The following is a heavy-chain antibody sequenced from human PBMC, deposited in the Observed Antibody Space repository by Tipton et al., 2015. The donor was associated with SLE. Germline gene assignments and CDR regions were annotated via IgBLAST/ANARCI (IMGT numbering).Heavy chain of an antibody. CDR1: GGSISSSNW. CDR3: ARSVGYGGTYGTYWFGP. CDR2: IYHSGST. Sequence: TLSLTCAVSGGSISSSNWWSWVRQPPGKGLEWIGEIYHSGSTNYNPSLKSRVTISVDKSKNQFSLKLSPVTAADTAVYYCARSVGYGGTYGTYWFGPWGQGTLVTVSS. V-gene: IGHV4-4*02. J-gene: IGHJ5*02. D-gene: IGHD1-26*01.